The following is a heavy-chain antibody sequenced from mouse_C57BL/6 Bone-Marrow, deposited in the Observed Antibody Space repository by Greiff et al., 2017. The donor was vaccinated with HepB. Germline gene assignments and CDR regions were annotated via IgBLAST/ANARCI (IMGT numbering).Heavy chain of an antibody. Sequence: EVHLVESGPGLVKPSQSLSLTCSVTGYSITSGYYWNWIRQFPGNKLEWMGYISYDGSNNYNPSLKNRISITRYTSKNQFFLKLNSVTTEDTATYYCARDIYYGYSYYAMDYWGQGTSVTVSS. CDR1: GYSITSGYY. D-gene: IGHD2-3*01. V-gene: IGHV3-6*01. J-gene: IGHJ4*01. CDR2: ISYDGSN. CDR3: ARDIYYGYSYYAMDY.